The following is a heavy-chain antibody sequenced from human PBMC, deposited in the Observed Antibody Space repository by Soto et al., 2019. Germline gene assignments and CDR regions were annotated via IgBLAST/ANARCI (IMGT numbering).Heavy chain of an antibody. Sequence: SPRLSCAASGFTFSSYSMNWVRQAPGKGLEWVSSISSSSSYIYYADSVKGRFTISRGNAKNSLYLQMNSLRAEDTAVYYCARESSSWPTDYWGQGTLVTVSS. CDR2: ISSSSSYI. CDR3: ARESSSWPTDY. J-gene: IGHJ4*02. CDR1: GFTFSSYS. D-gene: IGHD6-6*01. V-gene: IGHV3-21*01.